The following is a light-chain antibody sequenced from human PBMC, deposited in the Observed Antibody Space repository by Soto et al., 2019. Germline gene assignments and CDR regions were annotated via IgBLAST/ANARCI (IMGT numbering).Light chain of an antibody. V-gene: IGKV3-20*01. CDR1: QSVSSSY. Sequence: EIVLTQSPGTLSLSPGERATLSCRASQSVSSSYLAWYQQKPGQAPRLLIYGASSRATGIPDGFSGSGSGTAFTLTISRLEPEDFAVYYCQQYGTSPSYTFGQGTKVEIK. CDR3: QQYGTSPSYT. CDR2: GAS. J-gene: IGKJ2*01.